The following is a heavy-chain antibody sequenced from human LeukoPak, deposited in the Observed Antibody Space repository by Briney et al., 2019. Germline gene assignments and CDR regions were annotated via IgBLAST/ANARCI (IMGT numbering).Heavy chain of an antibody. CDR2: IIPIFGTA. V-gene: IGHV1-69*05. CDR3: ARDHCSSTSCYTYFDY. Sequence: SVKVSCKASGGTFSSYTISWVRQAPGQGLEWMGRIIPIFGTANYAQKFQGRVTITTDESTSTAYMELSSLRSEDTAVYYCARDHCSSTSCYTYFDYWGQGTLVTVSS. CDR1: GGTFSSYT. J-gene: IGHJ4*02. D-gene: IGHD2-2*01.